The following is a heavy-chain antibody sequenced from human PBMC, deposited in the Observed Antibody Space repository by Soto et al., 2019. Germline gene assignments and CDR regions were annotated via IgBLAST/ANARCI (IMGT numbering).Heavy chain of an antibody. CDR3: AMVDNCVTPTPQDV. J-gene: IGHJ6*02. CDR1: GYIFVNYG. D-gene: IGHD5-12*01. Sequence: QVQLVQSGDEVRKPGSSVKVSCKASGYIFVNYGIAWVRQAPGRGLEWMGGISPYSGNTHYASKVQGRVTMTTDTYTITAYLGLGSLTSYDPAVYYCAMVDNCVTPTPQDVWGQGSTVNVS. CDR2: ISPYSGNT. V-gene: IGHV1-18*01.